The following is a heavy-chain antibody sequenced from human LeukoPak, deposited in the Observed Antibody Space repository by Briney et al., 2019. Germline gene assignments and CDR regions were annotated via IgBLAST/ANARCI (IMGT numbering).Heavy chain of an antibody. V-gene: IGHV3-23*01. Sequence: GGSLRLSCAVSGITLSNYGMAWVRQAPGKGLEWVASLSASGGGTSYADSVRGRFTISRDNARNTLYLQMNSLRAEDTAVYFCAKRGVVIRVILVGFHKEAYYFDSWGQGVLVTVSS. CDR2: LSASGGGT. D-gene: IGHD3-22*01. CDR3: AKRGVVIRVILVGFHKEAYYFDS. J-gene: IGHJ4*02. CDR1: GITLSNYG.